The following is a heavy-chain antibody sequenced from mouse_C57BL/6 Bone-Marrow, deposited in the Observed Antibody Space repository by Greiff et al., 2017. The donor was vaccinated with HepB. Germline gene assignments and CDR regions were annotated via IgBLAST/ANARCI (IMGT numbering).Heavy chain of an antibody. J-gene: IGHJ2*01. CDR2: IYPRSGNT. Sequence: VQLVESGAELARPGASVKLSCKASGYTFTSYGISWVKQRTGQGLEWIGEIYPRSGNTYYNEKFKGKATLTADKSSSTAYMELRSLTSEDSAVYFCARYDGYFYYFDYWGQGTTLTVSS. CDR3: ARYDGYFYYFDY. D-gene: IGHD2-3*01. V-gene: IGHV1-81*01. CDR1: GYTFTSYG.